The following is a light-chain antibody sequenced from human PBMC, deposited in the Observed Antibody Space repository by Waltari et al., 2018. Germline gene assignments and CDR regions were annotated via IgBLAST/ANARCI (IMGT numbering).Light chain of an antibody. CDR1: QHVSGY. CDR3: QQYYSDPLT. CDR2: AAS. Sequence: IRLTHFPPSFPASTADRVSLTCRASQHVSGYLAWYQQKPGHAPRLLIYAASTLQRGVPSRFSGSGSGTDFTLIISSLQAEDFATYYCQQYYSDPLTFGGGTKVEIK. J-gene: IGKJ4*02. V-gene: IGKV1-8*01.